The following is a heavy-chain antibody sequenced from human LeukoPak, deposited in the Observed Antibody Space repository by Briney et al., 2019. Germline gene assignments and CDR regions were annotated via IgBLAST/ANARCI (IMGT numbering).Heavy chain of an antibody. Sequence: GRSLRLSCAASGFTFSYYATHWVRQAPGKGLEWVAVISYDGSNEYYADSVKGRFTISRDNSKNTPSLQMNTLRPEDTAVYYCARPIDNGSGSYYFDYWGQGTLVTVSS. CDR1: GFTFSYYA. D-gene: IGHD3-10*01. J-gene: IGHJ4*02. CDR3: ARPIDNGSGSYYFDY. CDR2: ISYDGSNE. V-gene: IGHV3-30-3*01.